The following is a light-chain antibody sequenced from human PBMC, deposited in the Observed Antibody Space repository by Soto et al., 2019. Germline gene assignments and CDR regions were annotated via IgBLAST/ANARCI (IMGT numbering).Light chain of an antibody. V-gene: IGKV1-5*03. Sequence: DIQRTQYPSTLSGSVGDRVTITCRASQTISSWLAWYQQKPGKAPKLLIYKASTLKSGVPSRFSGSGSGTEFTLTISSLQPGDFATYYCQQSETYPLTFGQGTRPAIK. CDR3: QQSETYPLT. CDR1: QTISSW. J-gene: IGKJ5*01. CDR2: KAS.